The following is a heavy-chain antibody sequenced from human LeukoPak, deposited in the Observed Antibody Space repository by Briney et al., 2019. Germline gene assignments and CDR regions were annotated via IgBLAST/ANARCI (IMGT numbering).Heavy chain of an antibody. Sequence: PGGSLRLSCAASGFTFSSSWMSWVRQAPGKGLEWVANIKEDGSKKHYVDSVKGRFTISRDNAKNSQYLQMNSLRAEDTAVYYCARVGPLLRFLEWSFDFWGQGTLVTVSS. J-gene: IGHJ4*02. V-gene: IGHV3-7*01. CDR1: GFTFSSSW. CDR2: IKEDGSKK. D-gene: IGHD3-3*01. CDR3: ARVGPLLRFLEWSFDF.